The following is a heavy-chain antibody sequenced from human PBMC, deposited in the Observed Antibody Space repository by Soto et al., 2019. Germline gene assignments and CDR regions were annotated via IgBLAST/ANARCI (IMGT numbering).Heavy chain of an antibody. J-gene: IGHJ4*02. CDR2: IYYSGST. CDR3: ARSIAAAGDLFDY. D-gene: IGHD6-13*01. Sequence: PSETLSLTCTVSGGSISSYYWSWIRQPPGKGLEWIGYIYYSGSTNYNPSLKSRVTISVDTSKNQFSLKLSSVTAADTAVYYCARSIAAAGDLFDYWGQGTLVTVSS. V-gene: IGHV4-59*01. CDR1: GGSISSYY.